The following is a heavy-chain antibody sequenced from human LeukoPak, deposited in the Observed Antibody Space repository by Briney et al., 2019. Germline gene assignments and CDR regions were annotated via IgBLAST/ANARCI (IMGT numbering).Heavy chain of an antibody. CDR2: IKQDGSEK. J-gene: IGHJ4*02. V-gene: IGHV3-7*03. CDR1: GFTFSSYW. D-gene: IGHD6-19*01. CDR3: AKGSVAGKTYYFDY. Sequence: GGSLRLSCAASGFTFSSYWMSWVRQAPGKGLEWVANIKQDGSEKYYVDSVKGRFTISRDNAKNSLYLQMNSLRAEDMALYYCAKGSVAGKTYYFDYWGQGTLVTVSS.